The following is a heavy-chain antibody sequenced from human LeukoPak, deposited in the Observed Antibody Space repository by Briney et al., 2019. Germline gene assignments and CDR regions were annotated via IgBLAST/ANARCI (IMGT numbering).Heavy chain of an antibody. D-gene: IGHD6-19*01. Sequence: ASVKVSCKASGYTFTGYYMHWVRQAPGQGLEWMGWINPNSGGTNYAQKFQGRVTMTRDTSISTAYMELSRLRSDDTAVYYCARGEGYSSGWLGFWGQGTLVTVSS. CDR1: GYTFTGYY. J-gene: IGHJ4*02. CDR3: ARGEGYSSGWLGF. V-gene: IGHV1-2*02. CDR2: INPNSGGT.